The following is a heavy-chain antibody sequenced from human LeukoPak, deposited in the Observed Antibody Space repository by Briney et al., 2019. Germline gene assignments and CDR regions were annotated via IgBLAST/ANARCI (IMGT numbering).Heavy chain of an antibody. V-gene: IGHV3-23*01. CDR1: GFTFSSYA. Sequence: GGSLRLSCAASGFTFSSYAMSWVHQAPGKGLEWVSAISGSGGSTYYADSVKGRFTISRDNSKNTLYLQMNSLRAEDTAVYYCAKSTVTTPPGHYWYYYGMDVWGQGTTVTVSS. CDR3: AKSTVTTPPGHYWYYYGMDV. J-gene: IGHJ6*02. CDR2: ISGSGGST. D-gene: IGHD4-17*01.